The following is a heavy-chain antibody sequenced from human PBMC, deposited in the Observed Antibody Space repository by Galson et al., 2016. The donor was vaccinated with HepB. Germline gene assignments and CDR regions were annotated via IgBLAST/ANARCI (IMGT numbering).Heavy chain of an antibody. V-gene: IGHV1-18*04. J-gene: IGHJ4*02. Sequence: SVKVSCKASGYIFENYGISWVRQAPGQGLQCMGWISVYNGNTNHAQRFKGRVTLTTDTSTSTAYMELRSLRSDDTAVYYCARDVPGDAATLCDYWGQGTLVTVSS. CDR3: ARDVPGDAATLCDY. D-gene: IGHD2-15*01. CDR2: ISVYNGNT. CDR1: GYIFENYG.